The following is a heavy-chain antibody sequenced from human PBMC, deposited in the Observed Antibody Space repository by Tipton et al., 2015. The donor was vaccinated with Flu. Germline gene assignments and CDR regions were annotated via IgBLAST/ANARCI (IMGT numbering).Heavy chain of an antibody. CDR2: IFSNGTT. D-gene: IGHD2-21*02. Sequence: GSLRLSCEASGFTVSNNYMTWVRQAPGKGLEWVSIIFSNGTTFYADSVKGRFTISRENSKNTLYLQMNSLRAEDTATYYCARARALVVVTAMNWYFDVWGRGILVTVSS. CDR3: ARARALVVVTAMNWYFDV. J-gene: IGHJ2*01. CDR1: GFTVSNNY. V-gene: IGHV3-53*01.